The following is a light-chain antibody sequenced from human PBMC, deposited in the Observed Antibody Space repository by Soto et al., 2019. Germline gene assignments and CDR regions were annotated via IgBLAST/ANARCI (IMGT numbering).Light chain of an antibody. Sequence: EIVLTQSPDTLSLSPGERATLSCRASQSVSSNLAWYQQKPGQAPRLLIYGASTRATGIPPRFSGSGSGTHFTLTISSLQPEDFATYYCQQLHGYPITFGQGTRLEIK. V-gene: IGKV3-15*01. CDR1: QSVSSN. CDR3: QQLHGYPIT. J-gene: IGKJ5*01. CDR2: GAS.